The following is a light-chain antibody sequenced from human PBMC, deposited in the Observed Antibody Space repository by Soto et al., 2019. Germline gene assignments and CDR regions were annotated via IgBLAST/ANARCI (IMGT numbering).Light chain of an antibody. CDR3: GTWDNSLSLPYV. J-gene: IGLJ1*01. CDR2: ENN. CDR1: SSNIGNNY. V-gene: IGLV1-51*02. Sequence: QSVLTQPPSVSAAPGQKVTISCSGSSSNIGNNYVSWYQQLPGTAPKLLIFENNKRPSGIPVRFSASKSGTSATLAITGLQTGDAADYYCGTWDNSLSLPYVFGTGTKVTVL.